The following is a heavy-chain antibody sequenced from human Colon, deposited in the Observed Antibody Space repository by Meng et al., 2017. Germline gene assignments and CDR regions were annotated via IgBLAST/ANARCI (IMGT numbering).Heavy chain of an antibody. Sequence: QGQLKQWGAGLLKPSETLSLTCAVYGGSFSGYYWSWIRQPPGKGLEWIGEINHSGSTNYNPSLKSRVTISVDTSKNQFSLKLSSVTAADTAVYYCARVCPPEYYYDSSGYLNWFDPWGQGTLVTVSS. D-gene: IGHD3-22*01. CDR3: ARVCPPEYYYDSSGYLNWFDP. CDR1: GGSFSGYY. CDR2: INHSGST. V-gene: IGHV4-34*01. J-gene: IGHJ5*02.